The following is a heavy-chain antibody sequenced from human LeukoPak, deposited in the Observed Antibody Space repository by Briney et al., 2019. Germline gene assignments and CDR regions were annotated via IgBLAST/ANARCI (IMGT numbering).Heavy chain of an antibody. CDR3: VRDRNYFFDY. J-gene: IGHJ4*02. CDR2: IFHSGIT. Sequence: SETLSLTCTVSGGSISSGGYYWSWIRQPPGKGLQWIGTIFHSGITYYDPSLRSRVTVSVDTSKNQFSLNLNSVTAAVTAVYYCVRDRNYFFDYWGQGILVTVSS. V-gene: IGHV4-39*07. CDR1: GGSISSGGYY.